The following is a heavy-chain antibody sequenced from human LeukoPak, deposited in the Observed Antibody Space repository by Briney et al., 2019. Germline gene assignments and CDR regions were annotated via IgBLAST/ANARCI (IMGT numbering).Heavy chain of an antibody. CDR2: ISGSGGST. V-gene: IGHV3-23*01. Sequence: TGGSLRLPCAASGFTFSSYAMSWVRQAPGKGLEWVSAISGSGGSTYYADSVKGRFTISRDNSKNTLYLQMNSLRAEDTAVYYCARDLVGATAYWGQGTLVTVSS. CDR3: ARDLVGATAY. J-gene: IGHJ4*02. D-gene: IGHD1-26*01. CDR1: GFTFSSYA.